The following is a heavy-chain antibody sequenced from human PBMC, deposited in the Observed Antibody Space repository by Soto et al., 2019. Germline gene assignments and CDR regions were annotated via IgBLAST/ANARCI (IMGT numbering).Heavy chain of an antibody. D-gene: IGHD2-15*01. V-gene: IGHV4-39*01. CDR3: ARLGVVGVLTTNDWWFDP. CDR1: GGSISSRSYY. CDR2: IYYSEST. Sequence: SETLSLTCTVSGGSISSRSYYWGWIRQPPGKGLEWIGNIYYSESTYYNPSLKSRVTISVDTSKNQFSLKLSSVTAADTAVYYCARLGVVGVLTTNDWWFDPWGQGTLVTVS. J-gene: IGHJ5*02.